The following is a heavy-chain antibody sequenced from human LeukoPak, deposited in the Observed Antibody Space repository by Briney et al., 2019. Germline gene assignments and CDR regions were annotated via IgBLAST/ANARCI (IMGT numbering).Heavy chain of an antibody. Sequence: GGSLRLSCAASGFTFSSYWMSWVRQAPGKGLEWVANIKQDGSEKYYVDSVKGRFTISRYNAKNSLYLQMNSLRAEDTAVYYCASFSYDYVWGSYRHDAFDIWGQGTMVTVSS. D-gene: IGHD3-16*02. CDR2: IKQDGSEK. J-gene: IGHJ3*02. V-gene: IGHV3-7*01. CDR1: GFTFSSYW. CDR3: ASFSYDYVWGSYRHDAFDI.